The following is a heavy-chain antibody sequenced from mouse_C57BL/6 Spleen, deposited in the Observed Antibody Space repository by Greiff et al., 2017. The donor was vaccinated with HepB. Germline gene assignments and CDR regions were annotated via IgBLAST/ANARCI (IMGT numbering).Heavy chain of an antibody. CDR3: ARSGHDYDEACFAY. CDR2: IYPGDGDT. D-gene: IGHD2-4*01. V-gene: IGHV1-82*01. J-gene: IGHJ3*01. CDR1: GYAFSSSW. Sequence: VQLVESGPELVKPGASVKISCKASGYAFSSSWMNWVKQRPGKGLEWIGRIYPGDGDTNYNGKFKGKATLTADKSSSTAYMQLSSLTSEDSAVYFCARSGHDYDEACFAYWGQGTLVTVSA.